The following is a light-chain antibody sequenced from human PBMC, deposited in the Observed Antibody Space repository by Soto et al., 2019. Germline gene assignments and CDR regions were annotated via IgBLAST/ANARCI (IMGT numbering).Light chain of an antibody. V-gene: IGLV1-51*01. CDR1: SSNIGDHY. CDR2: DNY. CDR3: GTWDSSLRVVV. J-gene: IGLJ2*01. Sequence: QSVLTQPPSASAAPGQKVTISCSGSSSNIGDHYVSWYQRLPGTAPKLLIYDNYQRPSGIPDRFSGSKSATSATLGITGLQTGDEADYYCGTWDSSLRVVVFGGGTKLTVL.